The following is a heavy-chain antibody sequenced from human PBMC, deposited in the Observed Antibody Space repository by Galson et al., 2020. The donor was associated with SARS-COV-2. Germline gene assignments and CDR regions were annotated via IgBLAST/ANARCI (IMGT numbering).Heavy chain of an antibody. CDR3: ARRSTVSHPLYYGMDV. D-gene: IGHD4-4*01. Sequence: ASVKVSCKASGYTFTSYGISWVRQAPGQGLEWMGWISAYNGNTNYAQKLQGRVTMTTDTSTSTAYMELRSLRSDDTAMYYCARRSTVSHPLYYGMDVWGQGTTVTVSS. V-gene: IGHV1-18*01. CDR1: GYTFTSYG. J-gene: IGHJ6*02. CDR2: ISAYNGNT.